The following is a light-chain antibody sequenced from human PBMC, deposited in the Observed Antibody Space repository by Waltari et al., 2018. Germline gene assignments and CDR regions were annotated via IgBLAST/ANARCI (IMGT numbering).Light chain of an antibody. CDR3: CSYAGTWV. CDR1: GREAGHYTD. V-gene: IGLV2-11*01. Sequence: QSALTQLRLVSGSPGASVTISCTGTGREAGHYTDVSWYQQHPGQAPKVLIYHGSKRPSGVPDRFYGSKSGNSASLTIFGLQAEDEADYYCCSYAGTWVFGGGTKLTVL. CDR2: HGS. J-gene: IGLJ3*02.